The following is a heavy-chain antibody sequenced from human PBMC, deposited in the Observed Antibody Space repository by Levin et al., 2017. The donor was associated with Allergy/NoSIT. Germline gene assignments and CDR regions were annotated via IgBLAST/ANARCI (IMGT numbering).Heavy chain of an antibody. J-gene: IGHJ4*02. Sequence: GGSLRLSCTASGFTFGDYAMSWFRQAPGKGLEWVGFIRSKAYGGTTEYAASVKGRFTISRDDSKSIAYLQMNSLKTEDTAVYYCTRVIPPYCSSTSCPTESYADYWGQGTLVTVSS. CDR1: GFTFGDYA. V-gene: IGHV3-49*03. D-gene: IGHD2-2*01. CDR2: IRSKAYGGTT. CDR3: TRVIPPYCSSTSCPTESYADY.